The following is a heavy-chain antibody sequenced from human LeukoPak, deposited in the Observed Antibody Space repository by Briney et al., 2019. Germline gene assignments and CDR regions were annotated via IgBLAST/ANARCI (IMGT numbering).Heavy chain of an antibody. Sequence: SETLSLTCTVSGGSISSYYWSWIRQPAGKGLEWIGRIYTSGSTNYNPSLKSRVTMSVDTSKNQFSPKLSSVTAADTAVYYCAREDPQTTVPEGLDVWGQGTTVTVSS. D-gene: IGHD4-17*01. V-gene: IGHV4-4*07. CDR3: AREDPQTTVPEGLDV. J-gene: IGHJ6*02. CDR1: GGSISSYY. CDR2: IYTSGST.